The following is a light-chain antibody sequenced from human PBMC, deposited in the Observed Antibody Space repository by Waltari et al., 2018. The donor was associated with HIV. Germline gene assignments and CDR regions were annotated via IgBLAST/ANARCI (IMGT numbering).Light chain of an antibody. J-gene: IGKJ1*01. Sequence: EIVLTQSPGTLSLSPGERATLSCRASQSVSSSNLAWYQQKPGQAPRLFIYGASSRATGIPDRFSGSGSGTDFTLTISRLEPEDFAVYYCQQYGSSSWTFGQGTKVEIK. CDR1: QSVSSSN. CDR2: GAS. CDR3: QQYGSSSWT. V-gene: IGKV3-20*01.